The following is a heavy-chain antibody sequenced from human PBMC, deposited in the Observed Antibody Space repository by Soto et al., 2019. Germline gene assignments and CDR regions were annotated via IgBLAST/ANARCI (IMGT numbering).Heavy chain of an antibody. Sequence: GGSLRLSCAASGFTFSSYSMNWVRQAPGKGLEWVSYISSSSSTIYYADSVKGRFTISRDNAKNSLYLQMNSLRDEDTAVYYCARGCSGGSCLYYYYGMDVWGQGPTVTAP. CDR3: ARGCSGGSCLYYYYGMDV. CDR1: GFTFSSYS. J-gene: IGHJ6*02. D-gene: IGHD2-15*01. V-gene: IGHV3-48*02. CDR2: ISSSSSTI.